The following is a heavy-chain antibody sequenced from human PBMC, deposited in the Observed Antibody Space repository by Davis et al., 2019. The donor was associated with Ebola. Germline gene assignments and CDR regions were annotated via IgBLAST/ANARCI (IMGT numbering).Heavy chain of an antibody. V-gene: IGHV4-59*01. CDR1: GGSISNFY. D-gene: IGHD4-23*01. J-gene: IGHJ4*02. Sequence: GSLRLSCTVSGGSISNFYWSWIRQTPGKGLQWIGYIYSSGSTNYNPSLESRVTISVDTSKNQFSLKLSSVTAADTAVYYCARGTGGNSYYWGQGTLVTVSS. CDR3: ARGTGGNSYY. CDR2: IYSSGST.